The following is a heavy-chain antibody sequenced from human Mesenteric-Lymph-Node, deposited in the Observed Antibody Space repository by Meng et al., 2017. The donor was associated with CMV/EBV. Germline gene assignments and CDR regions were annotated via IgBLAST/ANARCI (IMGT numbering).Heavy chain of an antibody. D-gene: IGHD6-13*01. CDR2: INGGHGNT. CDR3: ARGSLASAGT. CDR1: GYPIL. Sequence: ASVKVSCKASGYPILHWVRQAPGGSLEWMGWINGGHGNTKYSQRFQDRVTISRDTYATTAYLELSSLRFEDTAVYYCARGSLASAGTWGQGTLVTVSP. V-gene: IGHV1-3*01. J-gene: IGHJ4*02.